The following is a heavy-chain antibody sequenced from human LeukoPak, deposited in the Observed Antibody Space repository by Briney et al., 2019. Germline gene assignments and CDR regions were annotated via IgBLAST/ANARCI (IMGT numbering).Heavy chain of an antibody. J-gene: IGHJ3*02. V-gene: IGHV3-23*01. Sequence: PGGSLRLSCAASGFTFSSYAMSWVRQAPGKGLEWVSAISGSGGSTYYAGSVKGRFTISRDNSKNSLYLQMNSLRAEDTAVYYCATTLLIGGPLKRTTIKNAFDIWGQGTMVTVSS. D-gene: IGHD5-12*01. CDR1: GFTFSSYA. CDR2: ISGSGGST. CDR3: ATTLLIGGPLKRTTIKNAFDI.